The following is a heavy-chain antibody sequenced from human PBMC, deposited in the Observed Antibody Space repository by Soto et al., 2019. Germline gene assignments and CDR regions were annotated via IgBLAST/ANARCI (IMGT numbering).Heavy chain of an antibody. CDR3: AHSLLYGSGFSYYYYYMDV. V-gene: IGHV2-5*02. CDR1: GFSLSTSGVG. J-gene: IGHJ6*03. CDR2: IYWDDDK. D-gene: IGHD3-10*01. Sequence: SGPTLVNPTQTLTLTCTFSGFSLSTSGVGVGWIRQPPGKALEWLALIYWDDDKRYSPSLKSRLTITKDTSKNQVVLTMTNMDPVDTATYYCAHSLLYGSGFSYYYYYMDVWGKGTTVTVSS.